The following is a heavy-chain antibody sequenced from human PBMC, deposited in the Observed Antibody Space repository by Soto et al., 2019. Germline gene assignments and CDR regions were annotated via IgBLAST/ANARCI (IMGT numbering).Heavy chain of an antibody. CDR2: IYYSGTT. Sequence: YETLSLTCTVSGGSFSSNSNYWGWIRQPPGKGLEWIGSIYYSGTTYYNPSLKSRVTITVDTSKSQFSLKLSSVTAAHTAVYYCARHYPTTPYFEFWGQGTLDAVSS. D-gene: IGHD4-17*01. CDR1: GGSFSSNSNY. CDR3: ARHYPTTPYFEF. J-gene: IGHJ4*02. V-gene: IGHV4-39*01.